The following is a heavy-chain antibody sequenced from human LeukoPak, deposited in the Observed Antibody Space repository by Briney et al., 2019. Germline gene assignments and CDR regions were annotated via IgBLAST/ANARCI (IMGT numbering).Heavy chain of an antibody. CDR3: AREAAAGSYYYYGMDV. Sequence: SGTLSLTCAVSGGSISSSNWWSWVRQPPGKGLEWIGEIYHSGSTNYNPSLKSRVTISVDKSKNQFSLKLSSVTAADTAVYYCAREAAAGSYYYYGMDVWGQGTTVTVSS. V-gene: IGHV4-4*02. CDR2: IYHSGST. D-gene: IGHD6-13*01. J-gene: IGHJ6*02. CDR1: GGSISSSNW.